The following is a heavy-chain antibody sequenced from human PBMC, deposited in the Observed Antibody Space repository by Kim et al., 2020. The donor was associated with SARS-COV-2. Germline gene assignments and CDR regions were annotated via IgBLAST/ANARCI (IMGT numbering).Heavy chain of an antibody. Sequence: SETLSLTCTVSGGSISSYYWSWIRQPPGKGLEWIGYIYYSGSTNYNPSLKGRVTISVDTSKNQFSLKLSSVTAADTAVYYCARGPGIPHVHYFDYWGQGTLVTVSS. CDR1: GGSISSYY. V-gene: IGHV4-59*13. CDR2: IYYSGST. J-gene: IGHJ4*02. CDR3: ARGPGIPHVHYFDY.